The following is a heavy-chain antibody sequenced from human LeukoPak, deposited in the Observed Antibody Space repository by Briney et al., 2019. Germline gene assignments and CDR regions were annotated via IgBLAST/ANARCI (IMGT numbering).Heavy chain of an antibody. V-gene: IGHV1-24*01. CDR2: FDPEDGET. CDR1: GYTLTELS. D-gene: IGHD2-8*01. CDR3: ATRLIFYRRTGNWFDP. J-gene: IGHJ5*02. Sequence: ASVKVSCKVSGYTLTELSMHWVRQAPGKGLEWMGGFDPEDGETIYAQKFQGRVTMTEDTSTDTAYMELSSLRSEDTAVYYCATRLIFYRRTGNWFDPWGQGTLVIVSS.